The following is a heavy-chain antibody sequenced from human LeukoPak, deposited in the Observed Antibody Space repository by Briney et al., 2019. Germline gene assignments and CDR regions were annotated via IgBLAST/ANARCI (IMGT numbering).Heavy chain of an antibody. D-gene: IGHD3-3*01. V-gene: IGHV3-64*01. J-gene: IGHJ4*02. Sequence: GGSLRLSCAASGFTFSSYAMHWVRQAPGKGLEYVSAISSNGGSTYYANSVKGRFTISRDNSKNTLYLQMGSLRAEDMAVYYCARGGAYDFWSGYYTDYWGQGTLVTVSS. CDR1: GFTFSSYA. CDR2: ISSNGGST. CDR3: ARGGAYDFWSGYYTDY.